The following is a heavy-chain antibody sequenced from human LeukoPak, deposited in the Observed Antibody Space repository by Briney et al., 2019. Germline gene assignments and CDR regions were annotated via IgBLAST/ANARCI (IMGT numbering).Heavy chain of an antibody. CDR1: GYTFNNHD. CDR3: AKSSGDYFFDY. Sequence: VASVKVSCKASGYTFNNHDINCVRQATGQGLQWVGRMNPNSGNAAYAQNLQGRVTMTWDSSTNTAYLEVAALRSDDTAVYYCAKSSGDYFFDYWGQGTLVTVSS. CDR2: MNPNSGNA. J-gene: IGHJ4*02. D-gene: IGHD3-10*01. V-gene: IGHV1-8*01.